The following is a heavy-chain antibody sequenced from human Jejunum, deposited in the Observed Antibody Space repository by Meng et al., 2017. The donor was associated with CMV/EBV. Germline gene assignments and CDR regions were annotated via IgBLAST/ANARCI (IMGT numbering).Heavy chain of an antibody. J-gene: IGHJ1*01. D-gene: IGHD3-22*01. CDR1: GFTFSDYY. CDR3: ARSTLEIFDSSGHSH. V-gene: IGHV3-11*01. CDR2: ISGRSSSI. Sequence: GFTFSDYYMTWIRQAPGKGLECLAYISGRSSSIFYTDSVKGRFTISRDNAKSSLYLEMNNVKVEDTAVYYCARSTLEIFDSSGHSHWGQGTLVTVSS.